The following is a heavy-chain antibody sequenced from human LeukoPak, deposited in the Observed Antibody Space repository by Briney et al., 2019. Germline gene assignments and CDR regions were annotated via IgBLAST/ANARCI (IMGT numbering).Heavy chain of an antibody. J-gene: IGHJ5*02. CDR3: ARYSSGWYNWFDP. CDR2: IYYSGST. D-gene: IGHD6-19*01. Sequence: PETLSLTCTVSGGSISSYYWSWIRQPPGKGLGWIGYIYYSGSTNYNPSLKSRVTISVDTSKNQFSLKLSSVTAADTAVYYCARYSSGWYNWFDPWGQGTLVTVSS. V-gene: IGHV4-59*08. CDR1: GGSISSYY.